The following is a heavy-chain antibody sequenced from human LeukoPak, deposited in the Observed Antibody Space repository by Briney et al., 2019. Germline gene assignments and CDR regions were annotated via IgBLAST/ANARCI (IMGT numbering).Heavy chain of an antibody. CDR3: ARGHSIAARPSSPGDYYYHGMDV. V-gene: IGHV4-34*01. D-gene: IGHD6-6*01. J-gene: IGHJ6*02. Sequence: SETLSLTCAVYGGSFSGYYWSWIRQPPGKGLEWIGDINHSGSTNYNPSLKSRVTISVDTSKNQFSLKLSSVTAADTAVYYCARGHSIAARPSSPGDYYYHGMDVWGQGTTVTVSS. CDR1: GGSFSGYY. CDR2: INHSGST.